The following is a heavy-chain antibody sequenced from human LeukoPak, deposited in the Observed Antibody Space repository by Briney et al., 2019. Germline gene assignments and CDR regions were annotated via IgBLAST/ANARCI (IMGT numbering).Heavy chain of an antibody. CDR1: GFTVSNND. D-gene: IGHD2-2*01. CDR2: ICPGGST. V-gene: IGHV3-53*01. J-gene: IGHJ4*02. Sequence: PGGSLRLSCAASGFTVSNNDMNWVRQAPRKGLEWVSLICPGGSTHYADSVKGRFTISRDNSKNTVYLQMNNLRAEDTAVYFCASRPVADRVWGQGTLVTVSS. CDR3: ASRPVADRV.